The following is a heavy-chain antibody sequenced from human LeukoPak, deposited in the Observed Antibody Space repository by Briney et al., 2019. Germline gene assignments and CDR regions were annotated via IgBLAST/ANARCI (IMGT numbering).Heavy chain of an antibody. D-gene: IGHD2-15*01. CDR3: ATPGPGYCSAGSCYYFDY. CDR1: GYTLTELS. CDR2: FDPEDGET. Sequence: ASVKVSCKVSGYTLTELSMHWVRQAPGKGLEWMGGFDPEDGETIYAQKFQGRVTMTEDTSTDTAYMELSSLRSEDTAVYYCATPGPGYCSAGSCYYFDYWGQGTLVTVSS. J-gene: IGHJ4*02. V-gene: IGHV1-24*01.